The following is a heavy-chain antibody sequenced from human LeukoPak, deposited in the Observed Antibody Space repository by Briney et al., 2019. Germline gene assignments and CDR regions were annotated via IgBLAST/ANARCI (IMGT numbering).Heavy chain of an antibody. Sequence: GGSLRLSCTASGFTFSRSWMSWVRQAPGRGPEWVASMNQGGSQRYYVDSVKGRFTISRDNAKNSLYLQMNSLRAEDTAVYYCAREGGPDIVVVVAATHAFDIWGQGTMVTVSS. D-gene: IGHD2-15*01. V-gene: IGHV3-7*01. CDR1: GFTFSRSW. CDR2: MNQGGSQR. CDR3: AREGGPDIVVVVAATHAFDI. J-gene: IGHJ3*02.